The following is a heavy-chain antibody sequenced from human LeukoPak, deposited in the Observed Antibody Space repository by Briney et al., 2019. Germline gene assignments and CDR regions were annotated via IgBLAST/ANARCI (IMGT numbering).Heavy chain of an antibody. CDR2: ISGSGGVT. V-gene: IGHV3-23*01. CDR3: AKDGYYYDSSGYIDY. D-gene: IGHD3-22*01. CDR1: EFTFSSHA. J-gene: IGHJ4*02. Sequence: GGSLRLSCAASEFTFSSHAMSWVRQAPGKGLEWVSIISGSGGVTYYADSVKGRFTISRDNSKNTLYLQMNSLRAEDTAVYYCAKDGYYYDSSGYIDYWGQGTLVTVSS.